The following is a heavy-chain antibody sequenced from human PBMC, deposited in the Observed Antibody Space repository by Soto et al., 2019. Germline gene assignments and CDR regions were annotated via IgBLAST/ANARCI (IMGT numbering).Heavy chain of an antibody. J-gene: IGHJ4*02. CDR3: ARGPPPDYYDSSGYFDY. D-gene: IGHD3-22*01. Sequence: EVQLVESGGGLVQPGGSLRLSCAASGFTFSDHYMDWVRQAPGKGLEWVGRTRNKANSYTTEYAASVKGRFTISRDDSKNSLYLQMHSLKTEDTAVYYCARGPPPDYYDSSGYFDYWGQGTLVTVSS. CDR2: TRNKANSYTT. V-gene: IGHV3-72*01. CDR1: GFTFSDHY.